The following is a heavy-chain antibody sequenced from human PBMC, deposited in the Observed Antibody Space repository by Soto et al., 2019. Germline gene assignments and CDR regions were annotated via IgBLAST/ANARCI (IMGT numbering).Heavy chain of an antibody. D-gene: IGHD6-6*01. Sequence: QITLKESGPTLVKPTQTLTLTCTFSGFSLSTSGVDVGWIRQPPGKALEWLALIYWADDKRYKPSLKSRLTITKVTSRHQVVITMTNMDPLDTATYYCAHRRPYSNSPEYFFDYWCQGTLVTVSS. J-gene: IGHJ4*02. V-gene: IGHV2-5*02. CDR2: IYWADDK. CDR3: AHRRPYSNSPEYFFDY. CDR1: GFSLSTSGVD.